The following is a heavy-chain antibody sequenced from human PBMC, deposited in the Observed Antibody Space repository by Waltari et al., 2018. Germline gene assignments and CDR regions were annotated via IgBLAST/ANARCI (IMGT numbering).Heavy chain of an antibody. CDR3: ARNYGNDAFDI. Sequence: QVQLQESGPGLVTPSQTLSLTCTVSGGSISSGHSYWSWIRQPPGKGLEWIGYIYSSGSTYYNPSLKSRVTISVDTSKNQFSLKLSSVTAADTAVYYCARNYGNDAFDIWGQGTMVTVSS. J-gene: IGHJ3*02. CDR2: IYSSGST. V-gene: IGHV4-30-4*08. D-gene: IGHD4-17*01. CDR1: GGSISSGHSY.